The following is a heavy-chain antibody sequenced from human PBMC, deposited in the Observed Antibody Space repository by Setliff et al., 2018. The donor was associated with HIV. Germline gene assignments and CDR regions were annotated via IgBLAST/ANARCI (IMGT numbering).Heavy chain of an antibody. J-gene: IGHJ3*02. Sequence: GASVKVSCKASGYTFTGYYVHWVRQAPGQGLEWMGRNIPNSGGTNYAQKFQGRVTMTRDTSISTAYMELTRLRSDDTAVYYCATKLYCTNGVCLDAFDIWGQGTMVTVSS. CDR1: GYTFTGYY. CDR2: NIPNSGGT. CDR3: ATKLYCTNGVCLDAFDI. V-gene: IGHV1-2*06. D-gene: IGHD2-8*01.